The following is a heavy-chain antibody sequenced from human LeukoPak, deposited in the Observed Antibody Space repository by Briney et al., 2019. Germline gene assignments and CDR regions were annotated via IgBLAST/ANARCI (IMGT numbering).Heavy chain of an antibody. D-gene: IGHD5-18*01. Sequence: GGSLRLSCAASGFTFSSYGMHWVRQAPGKGLEWVAVISYDGSNKYYADSVKGRFTISRDSAKNTLYLQMNSLRAEDTAVYYCARSDRGYSYGPFDYWGQGTLVTVSS. J-gene: IGHJ4*02. CDR3: ARSDRGYSYGPFDY. CDR1: GFTFSSYG. V-gene: IGHV3-30*03. CDR2: ISYDGSNK.